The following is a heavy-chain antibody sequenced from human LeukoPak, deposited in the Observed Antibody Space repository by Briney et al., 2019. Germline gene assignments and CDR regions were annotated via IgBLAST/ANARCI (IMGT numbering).Heavy chain of an antibody. Sequence: PGGSLRLSCAASGFTFSSYEMNWVRQAPGKGLEWVANIKQDGSEKYYVDSVKGRFTISRDNAKNSLYLQMNSLRAEDTAVYYCARPICSSTSCFDAFDIWGQGTMVTVSS. CDR3: ARPICSSTSCFDAFDI. J-gene: IGHJ3*02. D-gene: IGHD2-2*01. CDR1: GFTFSSYE. V-gene: IGHV3-7*01. CDR2: IKQDGSEK.